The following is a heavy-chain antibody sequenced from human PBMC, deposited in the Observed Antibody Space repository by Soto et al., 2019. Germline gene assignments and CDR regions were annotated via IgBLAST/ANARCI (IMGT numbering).Heavy chain of an antibody. CDR3: ARDKPTTVTL. J-gene: IGHJ4*02. D-gene: IGHD4-17*01. CDR2: IYYSGST. Sequence: QVQLQESGPGLVKPSETLSLTCTVSGGSVSSGSYYWSWIRQPPGKGLEWIGYIYYSGSTNYNPSLKSRVTISVDTSKNPFSLKLSSVTAADTAVYYCARDKPTTVTLWGQGTLVTVSS. V-gene: IGHV4-61*01. CDR1: GGSVSSGSYY.